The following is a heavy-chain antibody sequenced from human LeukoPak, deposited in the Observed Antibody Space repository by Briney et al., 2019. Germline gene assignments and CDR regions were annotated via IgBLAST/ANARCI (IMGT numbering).Heavy chain of an antibody. CDR1: GFTFSSYA. CDR3: AKPLCSSTSCYPGRYFQH. Sequence: PGGSLRLSCAASGFTFSSYAVSWVRQAPGKGLEWVSAISGSGGSTYYADSVKGRFTISRDNSKNTLYLQMNSLRAEDTAVYYCAKPLCSSTSCYPGRYFQHWGQGTLVTVSS. J-gene: IGHJ1*01. V-gene: IGHV3-23*01. CDR2: ISGSGGST. D-gene: IGHD2-2*01.